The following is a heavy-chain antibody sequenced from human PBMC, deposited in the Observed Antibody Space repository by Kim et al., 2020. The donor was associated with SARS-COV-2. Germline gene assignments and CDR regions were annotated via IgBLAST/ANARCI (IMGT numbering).Heavy chain of an antibody. CDR3: AREEIQLWSSGNWFDP. J-gene: IGHJ5*02. D-gene: IGHD5-18*01. CDR1: GFTFSSYW. Sequence: GGSLRLSCAASGFTFSSYWMSWVRQAPGKGLEWVANIKQDGSEKYYVDSVKGRFTISRDNAKNSLYLQMNSLRAEDTAVYYCAREEIQLWSSGNWFDPWGQGTLVTVSS. CDR2: IKQDGSEK. V-gene: IGHV3-7*01.